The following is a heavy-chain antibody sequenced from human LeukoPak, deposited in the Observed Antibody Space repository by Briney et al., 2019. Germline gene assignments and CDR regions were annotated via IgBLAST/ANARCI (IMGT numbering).Heavy chain of an antibody. Sequence: SVKVSCKASGGTFSSYAISWVRQALGQGLGWMGGIIPIFGTANYAQKFQGRVTITADESTSTAYMELSSLRSEDTAVYYCARGTIVGAIHAYWGPGTLVTVSS. V-gene: IGHV1-69*13. CDR2: IIPIFGTA. J-gene: IGHJ4*02. CDR3: ARGTIVGAIHAY. D-gene: IGHD1-26*01. CDR1: GGTFSSYA.